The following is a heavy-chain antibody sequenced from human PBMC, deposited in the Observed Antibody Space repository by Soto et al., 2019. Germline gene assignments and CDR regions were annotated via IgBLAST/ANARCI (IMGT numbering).Heavy chain of an antibody. J-gene: IGHJ5*02. Sequence: QVQLQESGPGLVKPSQTLSVTCTVSGGPIATGGYYWSWIRHHPGKGLEWIGYIYHNGNTYYNPSLQRRVSLSIDTSKNQLSLNLTSVTAADTAVYYCATSAHRMAGFDPWGQGTLVTVSS. CDR3: ATSAHRMAGFDP. CDR2: IYHNGNT. D-gene: IGHD2-15*01. CDR1: GGPIATGGYY. V-gene: IGHV4-31*03.